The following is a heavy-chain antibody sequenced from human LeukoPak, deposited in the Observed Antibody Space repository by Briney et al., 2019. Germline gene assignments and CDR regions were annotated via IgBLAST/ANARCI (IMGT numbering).Heavy chain of an antibody. V-gene: IGHV3-7*01. CDR3: ASSTFYCSSTSCYVYYYMDV. CDR2: IKQDGSEK. Sequence: GGSLRLSCAASAFTFSSYWMSWVRQAPGKGLEWVANIKQDGSEKYYVDSVKGRFTISRDNAKNSLYLQMNSLRAEDTAVYYCASSTFYCSSTSCYVYYYMDVWGKGTTVTVSS. D-gene: IGHD2-2*01. CDR1: AFTFSSYW. J-gene: IGHJ6*03.